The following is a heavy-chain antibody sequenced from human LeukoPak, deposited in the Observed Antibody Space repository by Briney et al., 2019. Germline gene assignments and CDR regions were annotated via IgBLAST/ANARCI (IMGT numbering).Heavy chain of an antibody. CDR3: AKGRDCSGGSCLVDS. J-gene: IGHJ4*02. V-gene: IGHV3-23*01. CDR1: GFTFSSYA. CDR2: VSGRGAST. Sequence: GGSLRLSCAASGFTFSSYAMTWVSQAPGKGLEWVSTVSGRGASTYQADSVKGRFTISRDNSKNTLYLQMNSLRAEDTAVYYCAKGRDCSGGSCLVDSWGQGTLVTVSS. D-gene: IGHD2-15*01.